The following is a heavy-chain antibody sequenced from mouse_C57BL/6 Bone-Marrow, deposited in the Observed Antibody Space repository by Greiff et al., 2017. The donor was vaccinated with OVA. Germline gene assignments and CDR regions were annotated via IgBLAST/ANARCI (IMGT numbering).Heavy chain of an antibody. CDR2: ISNGGGRT. CDR3: ARLDAMDY. V-gene: IGHV5-12*01. CDR1: GFTFSDFY. J-gene: IGHJ4*01. Sequence: EVQGVESGGGLVQPGGSLKLSCAASGFTFSDFYMYWIRQTPEKRLEWVAYISNGGGRTYYPDTVKGRFTISRDNAKNTLYLQMSRLKSEDTAMYYCARLDAMDYWGQGTSVTVSS.